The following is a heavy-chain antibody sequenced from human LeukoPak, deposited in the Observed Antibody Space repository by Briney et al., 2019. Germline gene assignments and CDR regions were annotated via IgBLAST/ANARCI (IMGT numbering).Heavy chain of an antibody. J-gene: IGHJ1*01. V-gene: IGHV3-7*01. CDR1: GFTFNSHW. CDR3: ARGGVIVNLQH. CDR2: INQDGSEE. Sequence: PGGSLRLSCAASGFTFNSHWMSWVRQAPGKGLERVANINQDGSEEYYVDSVKGRFTISRDDAKNSLYLQISSLRAEDTAVYYCARGGVIVNLQHWGQGTLVTVSS. D-gene: IGHD3-16*02.